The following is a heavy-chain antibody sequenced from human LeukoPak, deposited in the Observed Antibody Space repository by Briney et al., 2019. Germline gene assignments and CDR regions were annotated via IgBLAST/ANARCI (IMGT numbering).Heavy chain of an antibody. D-gene: IGHD3-16*02. CDR1: GGSISSYY. J-gene: IGHJ3*02. V-gene: IGHV4-4*07. CDR3: ARDGIYDYVWGSYRYAFDI. CDR2: IYTSGST. Sequence: SETLSLTCTVSGGSISSYYWSWIRQPAGKGLEWIGRIYTSGSTNYNPSLKSRVTISVDTSKNQFSLKLSSVTAADTAVYYCARDGIYDYVWGSYRYAFDIWGQGTMVTVSS.